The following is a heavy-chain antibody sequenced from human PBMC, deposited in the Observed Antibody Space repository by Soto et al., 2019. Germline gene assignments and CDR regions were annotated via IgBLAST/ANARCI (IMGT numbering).Heavy chain of an antibody. CDR2: ISPSDSYT. D-gene: IGHD6-19*01. CDR3: TTVAGRGPWDY. CDR1: GYIFSSYW. J-gene: IGHJ4*02. V-gene: IGHV5-10-1*03. Sequence: EVHLVQSGAEVRKPGESLRISCKASGYIFSSYWINWVCQMPGKGLEWMGKISPSDSYTNYSPAFQSHVTISADKSINTAYLQWEKLTASDTAMYYCTTVAGRGPWDYWGQGTLVTVSS.